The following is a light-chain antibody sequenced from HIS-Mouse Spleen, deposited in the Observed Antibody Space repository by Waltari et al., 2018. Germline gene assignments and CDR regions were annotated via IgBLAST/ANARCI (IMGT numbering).Light chain of an antibody. CDR1: QDISNY. CDR2: DAS. J-gene: IGKJ4*01. V-gene: IGKV1-33*01. Sequence: DIQMTQSPSSLSASAGHRVTITCQASQDISNYLNWYQQKPGKAPKLLIYDASNLETGVPSRFSGSGSGTDFTFTISSLQPEDIATYYCQQYDNLPLTFGGGTKVEIK. CDR3: QQYDNLPLT.